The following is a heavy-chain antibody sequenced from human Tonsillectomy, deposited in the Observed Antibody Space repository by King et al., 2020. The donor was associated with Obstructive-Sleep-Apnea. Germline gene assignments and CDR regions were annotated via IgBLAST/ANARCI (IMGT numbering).Heavy chain of an antibody. V-gene: IGHV4-39*07. J-gene: IGHJ4*02. D-gene: IGHD3-10*01. CDR3: YASGSYRTMVD. CDR2: IYNSGNT. Sequence: QLQESGPGLVKPSETLSLTCTVSGGSISSSSYYWGWIRQPPGKGLEWIGSIYNSGNTYYNPSLKSRATISVDTSKNQSSLKLTSVTAADTAVYYAYASGSYRTMVDWGQGTLVTVSS. CDR1: GGSISSSSYY.